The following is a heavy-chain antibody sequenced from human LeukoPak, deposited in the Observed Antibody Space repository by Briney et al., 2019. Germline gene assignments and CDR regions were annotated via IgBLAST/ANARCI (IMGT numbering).Heavy chain of an antibody. CDR2: IYSSGST. J-gene: IGHJ4*02. CDR1: GGPISGYY. V-gene: IGHV4-59*08. Sequence: SETLSLTCTVSGGPISGYYWSWIRQPPGKGLEWMGYIYSSGSTNYNPSLKSRLTISVDTSNKQFSLNLRSVTAADTAVYYCARHYYDISGSYSFDYWGQGALVTVSS. D-gene: IGHD3-22*01. CDR3: ARHYYDISGSYSFDY.